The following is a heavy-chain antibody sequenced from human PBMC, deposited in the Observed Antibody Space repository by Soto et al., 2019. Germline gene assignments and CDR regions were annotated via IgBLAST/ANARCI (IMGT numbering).Heavy chain of an antibody. J-gene: IGHJ4*02. D-gene: IGHD6-19*01. CDR2: ISYDGSNK. Sequence: ESGGGVVQPGRSLRLSCAASGFTFSIYGMHWVRQAPGTGLEWVAVISYDGSNKYYADSVKGRFTISRDNSKNTLYLQMNSLRAEDTAVYYCAKSYSSGWYFDYWGQGTLVTVSS. CDR1: GFTFSIYG. V-gene: IGHV3-30*18. CDR3: AKSYSSGWYFDY.